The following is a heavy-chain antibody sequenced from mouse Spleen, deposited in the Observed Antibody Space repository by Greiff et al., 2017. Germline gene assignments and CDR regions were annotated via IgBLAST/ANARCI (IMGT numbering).Heavy chain of an antibody. CDR2: ISYDGSN. CDR1: GYSITSGYY. Sequence: EVQLQESGPGLVKPSQSLSLTCSVTGYSITSGYYWNWIRQFPGNKLEWMGYISYDGSNNYNPSLKNRISITRDTSKNQFFLKLNSVTTEDTATYYCAPLDSSGYVPYWGQGTLVTVSA. J-gene: IGHJ3*01. V-gene: IGHV3-6*01. CDR3: APLDSSGYVPY. D-gene: IGHD3-2*01.